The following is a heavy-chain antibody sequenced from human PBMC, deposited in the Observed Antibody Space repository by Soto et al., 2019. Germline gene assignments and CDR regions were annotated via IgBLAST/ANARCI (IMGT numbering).Heavy chain of an antibody. CDR3: ARRYVFDWLFDDY. CDR2: IYYSGST. J-gene: IGHJ4*02. Sequence: QLQLQESGPGLVKPSETLSLTCTVSGGSISSSSYYWGWIRQPPGKGLEWIGSIYYSGSTYYNPSLKSRVTISVDTSKNQFSLTLSSVTVADTAVYYCARRYVFDWLFDDYWGQGTLVTVSS. CDR1: GGSISSSSYY. D-gene: IGHD3-9*01. V-gene: IGHV4-39*01.